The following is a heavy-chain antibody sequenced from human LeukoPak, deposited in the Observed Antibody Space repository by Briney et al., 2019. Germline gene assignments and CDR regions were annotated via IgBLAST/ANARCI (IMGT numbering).Heavy chain of an antibody. CDR2: ISSSSSTI. V-gene: IGHV3-48*01. CDR3: ARDTSTVTTAFDY. Sequence: QPGGSLRLSCAASGFTFSSYSMNWVRQAPGKGLEWVSYISSSSSTIYYADSVKGRFTISRDNAKNSLYLQMNSLRAEDTAVYYCARDTSTVTTAFDYWGQGTLVTVSS. CDR1: GFTFSSYS. D-gene: IGHD4-11*01. J-gene: IGHJ4*02.